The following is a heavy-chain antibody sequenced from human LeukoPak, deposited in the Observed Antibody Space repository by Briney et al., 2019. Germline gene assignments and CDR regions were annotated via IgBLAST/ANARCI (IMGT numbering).Heavy chain of an antibody. Sequence: GGSLRLSCAASGFTFGSYGMHWVRQAPGKGLDWVAFVRFDGNNPYYSASVKGRFTISRDNSKNTVLLQMNNLRLEDAAVYYCARGSRYGDYPYYCDFWGQGTLVTVSS. CDR3: ARGSRYGDYPYYCDF. J-gene: IGHJ4*02. CDR2: VRFDGNNP. CDR1: GFTFGSYG. D-gene: IGHD4-17*01. V-gene: IGHV3-30*02.